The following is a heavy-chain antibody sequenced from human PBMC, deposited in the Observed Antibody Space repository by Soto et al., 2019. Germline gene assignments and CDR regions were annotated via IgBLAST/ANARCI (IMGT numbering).Heavy chain of an antibody. Sequence: SETLSLTCTVSGGSISSYYWSWIRQPPGKGLEWIGYIYYSGSTNYNPSLKSRVTKSVDTSKNQFSLKLSSVTAADTAVYYCAGVGYDFWVQGSYYMNYYYYYMDVWGKGTTVTVSS. CDR1: GGSISSYY. J-gene: IGHJ6*03. V-gene: IGHV4-59*01. CDR3: AGVGYDFWVQGSYYMNYYYYYMDV. CDR2: IYYSGST. D-gene: IGHD3-3*01.